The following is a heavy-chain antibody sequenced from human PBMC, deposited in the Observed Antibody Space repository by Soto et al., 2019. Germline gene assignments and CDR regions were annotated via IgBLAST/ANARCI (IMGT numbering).Heavy chain of an antibody. J-gene: IGHJ4*02. D-gene: IGHD3-3*01. CDR3: ARGSTIFGVVIPHY. CDR1: GGSVSSCSYY. CDR2: NYYSGST. Sequence: QVQLQESGPGLVKPSETLSLTCAVSGGSVSSCSYYWSWIRQPPGQGRVWTGYNYYSGSTNYIPSLKSRVTMSVDTSKEESSRKLSSVTAADTAVYYCARGSTIFGVVIPHYWGQRTLVTVSS. V-gene: IGHV4-61*01.